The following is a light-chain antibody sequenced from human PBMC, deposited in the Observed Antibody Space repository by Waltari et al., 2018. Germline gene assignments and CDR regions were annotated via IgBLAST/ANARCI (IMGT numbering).Light chain of an antibody. CDR2: DAS. V-gene: IGKV3-15*01. CDR3: QHYHNFPSA. CDR1: QSVSNN. Sequence: EIVMPQSPPTLSVSPGERATLSCRASQSVSNNLAWYQQKPGQAPRLLIYDASTRATGIPARFSGSGFGTEFTLTISSLQSEDFAIFYCQHYHNFPSAFGQGTRLEIK. J-gene: IGKJ5*01.